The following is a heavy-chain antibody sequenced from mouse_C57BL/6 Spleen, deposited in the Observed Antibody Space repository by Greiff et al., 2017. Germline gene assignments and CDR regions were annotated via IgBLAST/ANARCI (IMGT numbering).Heavy chain of an antibody. CDR3: ARYRYDYAMDY. V-gene: IGHV7-3*01. Sequence: EVMLVESGGGLVQPGGSLSLSCAASGFTFTDYYMSWVRQPPGKALEWLGFIRNKANGYTTEYSASVKGRFTISRDNSQSILYLQMNALRAEDSATYYCARYRYDYAMDYWGQGTSVTVSS. CDR2: IRNKANGYTT. D-gene: IGHD2-14*01. CDR1: GFTFTDYY. J-gene: IGHJ4*01.